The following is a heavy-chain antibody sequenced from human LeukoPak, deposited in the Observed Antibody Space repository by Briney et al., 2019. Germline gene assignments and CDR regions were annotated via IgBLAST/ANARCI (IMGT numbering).Heavy chain of an antibody. CDR1: GFGFSRYW. CDR3: ARGSYSYGWFDP. V-gene: IGHV3-30*03. J-gene: IGHJ5*02. CDR2: ISYDGSNK. Sequence: GGSLRLSCAASGFGFSRYWMHWVRQAPGKGLEWVAVISYDGSNKYYADSVKGRFTISRDNSKNTLYLQMNSLRAEDTAVYYCARGSYSYGWFDPWGQGTLVTVSS. D-gene: IGHD5-18*01.